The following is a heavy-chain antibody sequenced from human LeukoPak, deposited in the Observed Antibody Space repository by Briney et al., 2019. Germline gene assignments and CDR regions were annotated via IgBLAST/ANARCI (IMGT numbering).Heavy chain of an antibody. CDR2: FDPEDGET. CDR1: GYTLTELS. J-gene: IGHJ4*02. CDR3: ATRDFWSGYHFDY. V-gene: IGHV1-24*01. Sequence: GASVKVSCKVSGYTLTELSMHWVRQAPGKGLEWMGGFDPEDGETIYAQKFQGRVTMIEDTSTDTAYMELSSLRSEDTAVYYCATRDFWSGYHFDYWGQGTLVTVSS. D-gene: IGHD3-3*01.